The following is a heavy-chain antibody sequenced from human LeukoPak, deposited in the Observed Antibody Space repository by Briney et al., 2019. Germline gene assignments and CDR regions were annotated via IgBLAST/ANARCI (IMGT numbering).Heavy chain of an antibody. Sequence: SQTLSLTCAVSGGSISSGGYSWSWIRQPPGKGLEWIGYIYHSGSTYYNPSLKSRVTISVGRSKNQFSLKLSSVTAADTAVYYCARAVWFGELRDAFDIWGQGTMVTVSS. D-gene: IGHD3-10*01. CDR2: IYHSGST. J-gene: IGHJ3*02. CDR3: ARAVWFGELRDAFDI. CDR1: GGSISSGGYS. V-gene: IGHV4-30-2*01.